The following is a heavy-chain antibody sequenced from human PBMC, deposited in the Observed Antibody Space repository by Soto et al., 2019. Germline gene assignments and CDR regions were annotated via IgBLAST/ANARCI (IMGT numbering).Heavy chain of an antibody. J-gene: IGHJ3*02. D-gene: IGHD3-3*01. Sequence: ACASCRFRVDRYAMTWVLKATGKGLEWVSSLSGSGSSTYYADSVKGRFTISRDNSKDMLHLQMHSLRAEDTAVYYCAKDARILDYGFWSGGYDAFDIWAQGTKVTVSS. CDR3: AKDARILDYGFWSGGYDAFDI. CDR2: LSGSGSST. V-gene: IGHV3-23*01. CDR1: RFRVDRYA.